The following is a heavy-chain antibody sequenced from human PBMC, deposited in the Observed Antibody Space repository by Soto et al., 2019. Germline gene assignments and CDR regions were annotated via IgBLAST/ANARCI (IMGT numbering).Heavy chain of an antibody. J-gene: IGHJ4*02. V-gene: IGHV3-30-3*01. Sequence: QVQLVESGGGVVQPGRSLRLSCAASGFTFSSYSMHWVRQAPGKGLGWVAVMSSDGSIKDYVDSVRGRFTISRDNSRNTLYLQLNSLRPDDTAMYYCAREREGSSGWYYSTDYWGQGTLVTVSS. D-gene: IGHD6-19*01. CDR1: GFTFSSYS. CDR3: AREREGSSGWYYSTDY. CDR2: MSSDGSIK.